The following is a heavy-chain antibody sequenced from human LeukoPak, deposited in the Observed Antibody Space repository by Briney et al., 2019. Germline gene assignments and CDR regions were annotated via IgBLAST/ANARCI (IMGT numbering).Heavy chain of an antibody. CDR1: GFTFSSYS. CDR3: ARADRDGNKRILD. V-gene: IGHV3-48*02. CDR2: VSYSGTST. D-gene: IGHD5-24*01. Sequence: GGSLRLSCSASGFTFSSYSIRWVRHAPGKGLERVSYVSYSGTSTYYADTVKGRSTISRDNGRNSVSLQMDSLRDEDTAEYFCARADRDGNKRILDWGEGTLVSVS. J-gene: IGHJ4*02.